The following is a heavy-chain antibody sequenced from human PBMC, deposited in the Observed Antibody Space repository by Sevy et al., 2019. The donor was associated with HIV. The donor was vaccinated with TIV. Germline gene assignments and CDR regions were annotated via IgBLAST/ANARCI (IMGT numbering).Heavy chain of an antibody. Sequence: GGYLRLSCAASGFTFSSFGMHWVRQAPGKGLERVAVIWFDGSNTYYADSVKGRFTISRDIAKNTLHLQINSLRAEDTAVYYCARDLEFYDSGDYGPAFMPDFWGHGTLVNVSS. CDR1: GFTFSSFG. CDR3: ARDLEFYDSGDYGPAFMPDF. D-gene: IGHD4-17*01. J-gene: IGHJ4*01. CDR2: IWFDGSNT. V-gene: IGHV3-33*01.